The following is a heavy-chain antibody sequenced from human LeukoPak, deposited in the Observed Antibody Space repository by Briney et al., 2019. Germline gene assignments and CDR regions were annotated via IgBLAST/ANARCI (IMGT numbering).Heavy chain of an antibody. CDR2: IFHSGST. CDR3: ARLPYGGNDYFDY. Sequence: SSETLSLTCTVSRGSISSTYYYWGWIRQPPGKGLEWIGSIFHSGSTYYNPSLRSRVTISVDTSKNQFSLKLSSVTAADTAVYYCARLPYGGNDYFDYWGQGTLVTVSS. J-gene: IGHJ4*02. D-gene: IGHD4-23*01. V-gene: IGHV4-39*01. CDR1: RGSISSTYYY.